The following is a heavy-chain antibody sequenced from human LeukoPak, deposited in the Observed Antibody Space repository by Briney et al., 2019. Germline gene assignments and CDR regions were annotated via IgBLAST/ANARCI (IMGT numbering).Heavy chain of an antibody. CDR3: FAATTTGDDY. J-gene: IGHJ4*02. Sequence: GGSLRLSCAASGFTFSNYWMNWVRQAPGKGLEWVADVKPGGTEKYYVDSVKGRFTISRDNAKSSLYLQMNSLRAEDTAVYYCFAATTTGDDYWGQGTLVTVSS. D-gene: IGHD4-11*01. CDR2: VKPGGTEK. CDR1: GFTFSNYW. V-gene: IGHV3-7*05.